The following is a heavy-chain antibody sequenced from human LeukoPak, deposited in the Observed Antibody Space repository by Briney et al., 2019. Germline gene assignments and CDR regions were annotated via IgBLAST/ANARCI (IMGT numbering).Heavy chain of an antibody. CDR1: GFTFSSYS. V-gene: IGHV3-21*01. D-gene: IGHD4-17*01. J-gene: IGHJ4*02. CDR2: ISSSSSYI. CDR3: TRGDYGDYAVFGY. Sequence: GGSLRLSCAASGFTFSSYSMNWVRQAPGKGLEWVSSISSSSSYIYYADSVKGRFTISRDNAKNSLYLQMNSLRAEDTAVYYCTRGDYGDYAVFGYWGQGTLVPSPQ.